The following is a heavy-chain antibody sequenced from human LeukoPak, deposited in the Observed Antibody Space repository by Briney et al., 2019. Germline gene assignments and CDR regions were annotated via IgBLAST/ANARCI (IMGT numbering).Heavy chain of an antibody. CDR2: TYYRSKWYN. CDR1: GDSVSSNSAA. D-gene: IGHD5-12*01. J-gene: IGHJ5*02. Sequence: SQTLSLTCAISGDSVSSNSAAWNWIRQSPSRGLEWLGRTYYRSKWYNDYAVSVKSRITINPDTSKNQFSLQLNSVTPEDTAVYYCAASALDIVATIGVYNWFDPWGQGTLVTVSS. V-gene: IGHV6-1*01. CDR3: AASALDIVATIGVYNWFDP.